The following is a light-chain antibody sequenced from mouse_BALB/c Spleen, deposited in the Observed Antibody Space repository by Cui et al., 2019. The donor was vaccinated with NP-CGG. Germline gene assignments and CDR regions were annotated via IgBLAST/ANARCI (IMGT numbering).Light chain of an antibody. CDR1: TGAVTTSNY. Sequence: QAVVTQESALTTSPGETVTLNCRSRTGAVTTSNYVIWVQEKPDHLFTGLIGGTNNRAPGVPARFSGSLIGDKAALTITGAQTEDEAIYFCALWYSNHWVFGGGTKLTVL. J-gene: IGLJ1*01. CDR2: GTN. CDR3: ALWYSNHWV. V-gene: IGLV1*01.